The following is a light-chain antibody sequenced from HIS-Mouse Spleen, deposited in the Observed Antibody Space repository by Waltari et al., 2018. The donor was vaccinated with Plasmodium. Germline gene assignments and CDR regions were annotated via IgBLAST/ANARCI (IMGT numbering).Light chain of an antibody. V-gene: IGKV1-8*01. CDR3: QQYYSYPPVT. Sequence: AIRMTQSPSSFSASTGDRVTIPCRASQGISSYLAWYQQKPGKAPKLLIYAASTLQSGVPSRFSGSGSGTDFTLTISCLQSEDFATYYCQQYYSYPPVTFGGGTKV. J-gene: IGKJ4*01. CDR2: AAS. CDR1: QGISSY.